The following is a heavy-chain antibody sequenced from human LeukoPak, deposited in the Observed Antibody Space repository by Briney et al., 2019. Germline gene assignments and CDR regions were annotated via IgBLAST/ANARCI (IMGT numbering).Heavy chain of an antibody. J-gene: IGHJ4*02. D-gene: IGHD2-21*02. V-gene: IGHV3-11*05. CDR3: ARDPLLGY. CDR1: GFTFSDYY. CDR2: ISSSSDHT. Sequence: GGSLRLSCAASGFTFSDYYMSWIRQAPGKGLEYISYISSSSDHTNYADSVKGRFTISRDNAKHSLYLQMNSLRAEDTAVYYCARDPLLGYWGQGALVTVSS.